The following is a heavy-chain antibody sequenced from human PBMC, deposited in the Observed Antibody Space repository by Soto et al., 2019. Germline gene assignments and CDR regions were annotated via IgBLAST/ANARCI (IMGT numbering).Heavy chain of an antibody. Sequence: QVQLVESGGGVVQPGRSLRLSCAASGFTFSSYGMHWVRQAPGKGLEWVAVIWYDGSNKYYADSVKGRFTISRDNSKNTLYLQMNSLRAEDTAVYYCARAGSIAVFYYYYGIDVSGQGTTVTVSS. CDR3: ARAGSIAVFYYYYGIDV. J-gene: IGHJ6*02. CDR1: GFTFSSYG. D-gene: IGHD6-6*01. CDR2: IWYDGSNK. V-gene: IGHV3-33*01.